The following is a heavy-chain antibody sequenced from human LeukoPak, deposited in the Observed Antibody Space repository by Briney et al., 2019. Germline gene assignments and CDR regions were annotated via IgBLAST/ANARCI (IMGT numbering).Heavy chain of an antibody. CDR1: GYTFTTYD. V-gene: IGHV1-8*03. Sequence: ASVKVSCKASGYTFTTYDINWVRQATGQGLEWMGWMNPNSGYTGYAQKFQGRVTITRDTSISTAYMEPSSLRSEDTAVYYCARVAGSIDYWGQGTLVTVSS. D-gene: IGHD6-19*01. CDR2: MNPNSGYT. CDR3: ARVAGSIDY. J-gene: IGHJ4*02.